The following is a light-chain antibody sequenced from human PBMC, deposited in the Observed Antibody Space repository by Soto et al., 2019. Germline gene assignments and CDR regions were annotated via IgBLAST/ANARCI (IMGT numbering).Light chain of an antibody. Sequence: ENVLTQSPGTLSLSPGERATLSCRASQSVRTYFARYQQKPGQAHRLLIYSASTSSTGIPDRFSGSGSGTDFTLTISRLEPVDFAVYYWQHYGSSPQVTFGQGTRLEIK. CDR3: QHYGSSPQVT. CDR2: SAS. J-gene: IGKJ5*01. CDR1: QSVRTY. V-gene: IGKV3-20*01.